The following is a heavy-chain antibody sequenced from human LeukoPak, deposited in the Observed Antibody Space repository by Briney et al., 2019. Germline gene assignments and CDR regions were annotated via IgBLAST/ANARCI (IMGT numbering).Heavy chain of an antibody. V-gene: IGHV3-38-3*01. J-gene: IGHJ4*02. D-gene: IGHD1-26*01. CDR1: GFTVSSNE. Sequence: GGSLRLSCAASGFTVSSNEMSWVRQAPGKGLEWVSSISGGSTYYADSRKGRFTISRDNSKNTLHLQMNSLRAEDTAVYYCARDLIPYSGSYSMPVDYWGQGTLVTVSS. CDR2: ISGGST. CDR3: ARDLIPYSGSYSMPVDY.